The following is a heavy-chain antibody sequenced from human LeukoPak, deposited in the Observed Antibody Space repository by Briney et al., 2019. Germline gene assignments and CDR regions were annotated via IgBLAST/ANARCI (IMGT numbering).Heavy chain of an antibody. D-gene: IGHD1-26*01. V-gene: IGHV1-69*06. CDR1: GGTFSSYA. J-gene: IGHJ6*03. Sequence: SVKVSCKASGGTFSSYAISWVRQAPGQGLEWMGRIIPIFGTANYAQKFQGRVTITADKSTSTAYMEPSSLRSEDTAVYYCATSPVGARPYYYYYMDVWGKGTTVTVSS. CDR3: ATSPVGARPYYYYYMDV. CDR2: IIPIFGTA.